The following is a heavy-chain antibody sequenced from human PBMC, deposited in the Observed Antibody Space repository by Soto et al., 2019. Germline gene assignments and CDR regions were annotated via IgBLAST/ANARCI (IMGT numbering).Heavy chain of an antibody. Sequence: TSATLSLTCTVSGDSISSGNKYWSWIRQPPGKGLEWIGYIFSSGTTYYNPSLKSRLTMSLDASQNQFSLKLNSLTDADTAVYFCARVPSPFDYYYAMDVWGQGTTVTVSS. CDR1: GDSISSGNKY. CDR2: IFSSGTT. J-gene: IGHJ6*02. D-gene: IGHD3-16*01. CDR3: ARVPSPFDYYYAMDV. V-gene: IGHV4-30-4*01.